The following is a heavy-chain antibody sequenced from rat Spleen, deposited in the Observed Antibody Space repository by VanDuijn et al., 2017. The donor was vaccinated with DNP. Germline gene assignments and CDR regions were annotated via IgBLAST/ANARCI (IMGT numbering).Heavy chain of an antibody. CDR3: ARRRLPYWYFDF. J-gene: IGHJ1*01. D-gene: IGHD1-4*01. Sequence: QVQLQQSGAELAKPDSSVKISCRASGYTFTTYYITWIKQTKGQGRAYLGYINTGSGATNYNEKFKGKATLTADKYSSKAFMHLSSLTPDDSAVYYCARRRLPYWYFDFWGPGTMVTVSS. CDR2: INTGSGAT. V-gene: IGHV1-43*01. CDR1: GYTFTTYY.